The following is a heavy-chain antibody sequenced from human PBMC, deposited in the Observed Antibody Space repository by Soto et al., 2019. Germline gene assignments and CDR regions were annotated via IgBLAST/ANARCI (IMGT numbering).Heavy chain of an antibody. J-gene: IGHJ4*02. V-gene: IGHV4-59*01. CDR2: IYYTGST. CDR3: AKYRRTEAEGFTLDY. D-gene: IGHD6-25*01. CDR1: GDSINNFY. Sequence: SETLSLTCTVSGDSINNFYWSWIRQPPGKTLEWIGYIYYTGSTTYNPSLESRVTMSVDTSKNQFSLKLSSVNAADTAVHYCAKYRRTEAEGFTLDYWGRGTLVTVSS.